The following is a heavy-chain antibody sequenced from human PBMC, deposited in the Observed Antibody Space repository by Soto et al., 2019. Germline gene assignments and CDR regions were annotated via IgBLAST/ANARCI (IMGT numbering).Heavy chain of an antibody. Sequence: GSLRLSGAAFTHYEMNWVRQAPGKGLEWLSYISKTGSTIYYADSVKGRFTVSRDHAKNSLYLQMNSLRAEVPAVYYCTRGSAMGVWGQGTTVTVS. CDR3: TRGSAMGV. V-gene: IGHV3-48*03. J-gene: IGHJ6*02. CDR2: ISKTGSTI. D-gene: IGHD2-15*01. CDR1: THYE.